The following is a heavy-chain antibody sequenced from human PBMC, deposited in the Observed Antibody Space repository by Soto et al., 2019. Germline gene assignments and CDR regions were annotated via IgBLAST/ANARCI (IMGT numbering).Heavy chain of an antibody. J-gene: IGHJ4*02. CDR2: IYYSGST. V-gene: IGHV4-30-4*01. Sequence: SETLSLTCTVSGGSISSGDYYWRWIRQPPGKGLEWIGYIYYSGSTYYNPSLQSRVAISVDTSKNQFSLKLKSVTAADTAIYYCARRTVNIRTFYSGLKTHCFDYWGQGAPVTVSS. CDR3: ARRTVNIRTFYSGLKTHCFDY. D-gene: IGHD6-19*01. CDR1: GGSISSGDYY.